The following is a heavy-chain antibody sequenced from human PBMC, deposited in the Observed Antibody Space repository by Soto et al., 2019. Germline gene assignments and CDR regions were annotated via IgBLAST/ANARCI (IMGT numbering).Heavy chain of an antibody. Sequence: WGSLRLSCAASGCTFSSYVMSWVRQAPGKGLEWVSSIRGSGGSTYYADSVKGRFSISRDNSKNTLYLQMNSLRAEDTAVYYCAKDRNWNRPFDPWGQGTLVTVSS. CDR3: AKDRNWNRPFDP. CDR2: IRGSGGST. J-gene: IGHJ5*02. D-gene: IGHD1-20*01. V-gene: IGHV3-23*01. CDR1: GCTFSSYV.